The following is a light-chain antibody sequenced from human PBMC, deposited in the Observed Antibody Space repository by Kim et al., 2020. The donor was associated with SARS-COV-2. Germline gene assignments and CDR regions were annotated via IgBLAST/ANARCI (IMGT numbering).Light chain of an antibody. Sequence: GKTVTISCTRSSGSIASNYVQWYQQRPGSAPTTVVYEHTQRPSGVPDRFSGSIDRSSNSASLIISGLKTEDEADYYCQSYDSSNQVFGGGTQLTVL. CDR3: QSYDSSNQV. V-gene: IGLV6-57*03. CDR2: EHT. CDR1: SGSIASNY. J-gene: IGLJ3*02.